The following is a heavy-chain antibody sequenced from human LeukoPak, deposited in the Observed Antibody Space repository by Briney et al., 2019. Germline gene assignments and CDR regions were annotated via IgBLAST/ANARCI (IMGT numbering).Heavy chain of an antibody. Sequence: GGSLRLSCAASGFTFSSYAMHWVRQAPGKGLEWVAVISYDGSNKYYADSVKGRFTISRDNSKNTLYLQMNSLRAEDTAVYYCARDLKPQPALAYWGQGTLVTVSS. D-gene: IGHD6-13*01. V-gene: IGHV3-30-3*01. CDR2: ISYDGSNK. CDR1: GFTFSSYA. J-gene: IGHJ4*02. CDR3: ARDLKPQPALAY.